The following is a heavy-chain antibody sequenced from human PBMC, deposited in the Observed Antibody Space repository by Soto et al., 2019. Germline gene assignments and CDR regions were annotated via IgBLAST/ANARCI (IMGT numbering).Heavy chain of an antibody. J-gene: IGHJ3*02. CDR1: GYSFTSYA. V-gene: IGHV1-3*01. D-gene: IGHD3-3*01. CDR2: ISPGNGNT. Sequence: QVKFVQSGAEVKKTGASVRVSCKASGYSFTSYAIHWLRQAPGQRPEWMGWISPGNGNTKYSENFQGRVTITRDTSASTAYMDLSSLRSEDTAVYYCTRTSFGVVTYGFDIWGQGTMVTVSS. CDR3: TRTSFGVVTYGFDI.